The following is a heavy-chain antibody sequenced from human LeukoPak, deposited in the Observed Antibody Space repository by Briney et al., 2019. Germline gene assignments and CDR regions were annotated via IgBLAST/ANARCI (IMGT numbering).Heavy chain of an antibody. CDR1: GFTFSTFW. J-gene: IGHJ4*02. CDR2: IGRDGSDT. Sequence: PGGSLRLSCAASGFTFSTFWMHWVRQAPGKGLVWVARIGRDGSDTNYAHSAKGRFIISRDNAKNTLYLQMSSLRAEDTAVYFCARSMTGAYFDFWGQGTLVPVSS. CDR3: ARSMTGAYFDF. V-gene: IGHV3-74*01. D-gene: IGHD1-20*01.